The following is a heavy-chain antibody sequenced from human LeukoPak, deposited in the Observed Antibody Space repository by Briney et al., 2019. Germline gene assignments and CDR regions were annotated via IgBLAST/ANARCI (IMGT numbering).Heavy chain of an antibody. D-gene: IGHD6-6*01. Sequence: SETLSLTCAVYGGSFSGYYWSWIRQPPGKGLEWIGEINHSGSTNYNPSLKSRVTISVDTSKNQLSLKLSSVTAADTAVYYCARGGQLGQTKYYYYYYYMDVWGKGATVTVSS. CDR1: GGSFSGYY. V-gene: IGHV4-34*01. CDR3: ARGGQLGQTKYYYYYYYMDV. CDR2: INHSGST. J-gene: IGHJ6*03.